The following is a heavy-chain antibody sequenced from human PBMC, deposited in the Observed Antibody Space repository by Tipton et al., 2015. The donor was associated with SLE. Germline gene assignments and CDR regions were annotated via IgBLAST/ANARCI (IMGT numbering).Heavy chain of an antibody. CDR2: IYGGGST. CDR3: ARGDWGRSYWYFDL. D-gene: IGHD7-27*01. Sequence: SLRLSCAASGLTVSSSYMSWVRQAPGKGLEWVSVIYGGGSTYYADSVKGRFSISRDHSRNTLYLQMNSLGAEDTAVCYCARGDWGRSYWYFDLWGRGTLVTVSS. CDR1: GLTVSSSY. J-gene: IGHJ2*01. V-gene: IGHV3-66*01.